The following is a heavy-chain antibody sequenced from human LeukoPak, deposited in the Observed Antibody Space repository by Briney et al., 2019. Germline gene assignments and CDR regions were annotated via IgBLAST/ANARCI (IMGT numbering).Heavy chain of an antibody. CDR1: GFTFSSYG. Sequence: GGSLRLSCAASGFTFSSYGMSWVRQAPGKGLEWVSAISGSGGSTYYADSMKGRFTISRDNSKNTLYLQMNSLRAEDTAVYYCAKDPTDFDSSGQTYFDYWGQGSLVTVSS. CDR2: ISGSGGST. J-gene: IGHJ4*02. CDR3: AKDPTDFDSSGQTYFDY. D-gene: IGHD3-22*01. V-gene: IGHV3-23*01.